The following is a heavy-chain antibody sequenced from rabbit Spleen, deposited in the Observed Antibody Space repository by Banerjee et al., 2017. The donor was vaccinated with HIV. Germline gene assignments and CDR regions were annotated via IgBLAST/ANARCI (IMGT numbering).Heavy chain of an antibody. CDR1: GFSFSGNY. J-gene: IGHJ2*01. D-gene: IGHD8-1*01. CDR2: IYTSSGTT. Sequence: QEQLEESGGDLVKPGASLTLTCTASGFSFSGNYIWWVRQAPGKGLEWIGCIYTSSGTTWYATWVNGRFTISKTSSTTVTLQMTSLTGADTATYFCARSHYGGGGYSSFDLWGPGTLVTVS. CDR3: ARSHYGGGGYSSFDL. V-gene: IGHV1S45*01.